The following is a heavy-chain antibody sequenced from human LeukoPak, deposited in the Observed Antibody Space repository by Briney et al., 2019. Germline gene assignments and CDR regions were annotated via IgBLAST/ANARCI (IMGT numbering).Heavy chain of an antibody. CDR2: IFHSGTT. CDR3: ASYGDLGY. J-gene: IGHJ4*02. CDR1: GYSISSGYY. D-gene: IGHD4-17*01. Sequence: SETLSLTCTVSGYSISSGYYWGWIRQPPGKGLEWIGSIFHSGTTYSNPSLQGRVTLSVDTSKNQFSLKLSSVTAADTAVYYRASYGDLGYWGQGTLVTVSS. V-gene: IGHV4-38-2*02.